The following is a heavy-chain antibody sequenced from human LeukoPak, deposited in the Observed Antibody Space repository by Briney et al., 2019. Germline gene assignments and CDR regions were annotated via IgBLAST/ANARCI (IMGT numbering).Heavy chain of an antibody. V-gene: IGHV3-21*01. CDR2: ISSSSNYI. Sequence: KPGGSLRLSCAASGFTFSNAWMSWVRQAPGKGLEWVSSISSSSNYIYYADSVRGRFTISRDNAKNSLYLQMNSQRAEDTAVYYCAGGDGDYDYSDYWGQGILVTVSS. CDR3: AGGDGDYDYSDY. CDR1: GFTFSNAW. J-gene: IGHJ4*02. D-gene: IGHD4-17*01.